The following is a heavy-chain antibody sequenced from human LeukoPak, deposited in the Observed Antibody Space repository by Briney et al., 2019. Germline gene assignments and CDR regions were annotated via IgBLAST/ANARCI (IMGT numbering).Heavy chain of an antibody. V-gene: IGHV3-7*01. D-gene: IGHD3-22*01. CDR2: IKQDGIEK. J-gene: IGHJ1*01. CDR3: AGGSSGYYCDHFQT. CDR1: GFTFSNFW. Sequence: GGSLSLSCAASGFTFSNFWMTWIRQAPGKGLEWVANIKQDGIEKYYADSVEGRFTVSRDNTKNTMFLQMDSLRVEDTAVYYCAGGSSGYYCDHFQTWGQGSLVTVSS.